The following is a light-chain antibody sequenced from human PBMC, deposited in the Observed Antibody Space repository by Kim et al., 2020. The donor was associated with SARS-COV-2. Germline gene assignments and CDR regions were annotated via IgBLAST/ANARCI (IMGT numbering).Light chain of an antibody. J-gene: IGLJ1*01. CDR2: YDS. CDR3: QVWDSSSDHRV. CDR1: NIGSKS. V-gene: IGLV3-21*04. Sequence: SYELTQPPSVSVAPGKTARITCGGNNIGSKSVHWYQQKPGQAPVLVIYYDSDRPSGIPERFSGSNSGNTATLTISRVEAGDEADYYCQVWDSSSDHRVFGTGTKVT.